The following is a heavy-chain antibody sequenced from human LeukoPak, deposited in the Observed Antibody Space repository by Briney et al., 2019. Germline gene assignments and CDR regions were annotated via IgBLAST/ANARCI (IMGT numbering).Heavy chain of an antibody. CDR2: INTGGSST. V-gene: IGHV3-74*01. Sequence: GGSLRLSCTASGFTFSKYWMHWVRQVPGKGLVWVSRINTGGSSTTYADSVKGRFTISRDNAKNTLYLQMNSLRGEGTAVYYCARSNQADDYWGQGTLVSVSS. CDR3: ARSNQADDY. J-gene: IGHJ4*02. CDR1: GFTFSKYW. D-gene: IGHD4-11*01.